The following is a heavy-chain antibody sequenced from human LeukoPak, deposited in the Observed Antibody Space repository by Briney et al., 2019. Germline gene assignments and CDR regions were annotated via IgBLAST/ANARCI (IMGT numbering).Heavy chain of an antibody. CDR2: ISAYNGNT. V-gene: IGHV1-18*01. CDR1: GYTFTSYG. D-gene: IGHD3-22*01. J-gene: IGHJ4*02. Sequence: ASVKVSCKASGYTFTSYGISWVRQAPGQGLEWMGWISAYNGNTNYAQKLQGRVTMTTDTSTSTAYMELRSLRSDDTAVYYCARESLVDSSGYYLDYWGQGTLVTVSS. CDR3: ARESLVDSSGYYLDY.